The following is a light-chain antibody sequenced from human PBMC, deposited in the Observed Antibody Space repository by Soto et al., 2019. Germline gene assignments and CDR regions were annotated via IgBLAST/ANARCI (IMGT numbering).Light chain of an antibody. Sequence: SSELTQPPSVSVSPGQTASITCSGDKLGDKYACWYQQKPGQSPVLVIYQDSKRPSGIPERFSGSNSGNTATLTISGTQAIDEADYYGQAWDLFGGGTKLTVL. CDR2: QDS. V-gene: IGLV3-1*01. J-gene: IGLJ2*01. CDR3: QAWDL. CDR1: KLGDKY.